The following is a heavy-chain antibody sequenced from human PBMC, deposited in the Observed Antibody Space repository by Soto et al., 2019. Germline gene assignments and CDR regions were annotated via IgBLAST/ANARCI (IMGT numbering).Heavy chain of an antibody. J-gene: IGHJ3*02. V-gene: IGHV1-69*02. Sequence: QVQLVQSGAEVKKPGSSVKVSCKASGGTFSSYTISWVRQAPGQGLEWMGRIIPILGIANYAQKFQGRVTITADKSTSTAYMELSSLRSEDTAVYYCARGASGSYSPKARRGAFDIWGQGTMVTVSS. CDR2: IIPILGIA. CDR1: GGTFSSYT. D-gene: IGHD1-26*01. CDR3: ARGASGSYSPKARRGAFDI.